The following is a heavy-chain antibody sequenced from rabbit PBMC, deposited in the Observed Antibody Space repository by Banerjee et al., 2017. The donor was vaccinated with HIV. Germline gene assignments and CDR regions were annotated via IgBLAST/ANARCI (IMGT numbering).Heavy chain of an antibody. Sequence: PLKEAGGDLVKPGASLTLTCTASGRSFSIGYDICLVRQAPGKGLEWIACIDITDGNTYYASWAKGRFTLSKTSSTTVTLQMTSLTAADTATYFCARRSAINGYGLNLWGPGTLVTVS. J-gene: IGHJ4*01. CDR2: IDITDGNT. CDR3: ARRSAINGYGLNL. CDR1: GRSFSIGYD. V-gene: IGHV1S40*01. D-gene: IGHD6-1*01.